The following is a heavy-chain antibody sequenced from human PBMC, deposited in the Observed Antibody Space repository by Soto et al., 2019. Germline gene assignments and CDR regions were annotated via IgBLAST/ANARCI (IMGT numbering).Heavy chain of an antibody. CDR1: GFTFSSYG. CDR3: AKGALYCSGGSCYSWDYYYYGMDV. CDR2: ISYDGSNK. Sequence: AGGSLRLSCAASGFTFSSYGMHWVRQAPGKGLEWVAVISYDGSNKYYADSVKGRFTISRDNSKNTLYLQMNSLRAEDTAVYYCAKGALYCSGGSCYSWDYYYYGMDVWGQGTTVTVSS. V-gene: IGHV3-30*18. J-gene: IGHJ6*02. D-gene: IGHD2-15*01.